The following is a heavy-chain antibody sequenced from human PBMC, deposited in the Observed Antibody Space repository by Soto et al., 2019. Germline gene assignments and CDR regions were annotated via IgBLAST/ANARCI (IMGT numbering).Heavy chain of an antibody. Sequence: EVQLVESGGGLVKPGGSLRLSCAASGFTFSSYSMNWVRQAPGKGLEWVSSISSSSSYIYYADSVKGRFTISRDNAKNSLYLQMNSLRAEDTAVYYCARLVGYGLRLAYLRYFDYWGQGTLVTVSS. CDR3: ARLVGYGLRLAYLRYFDY. D-gene: IGHD3-16*01. J-gene: IGHJ4*02. CDR2: ISSSSSYI. CDR1: GFTFSSYS. V-gene: IGHV3-21*01.